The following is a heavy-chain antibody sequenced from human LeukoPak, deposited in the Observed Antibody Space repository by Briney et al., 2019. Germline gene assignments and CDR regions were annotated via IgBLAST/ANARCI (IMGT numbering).Heavy chain of an antibody. D-gene: IGHD1-1*01. CDR3: ARDVYNMGDY. V-gene: IGHV4-59*01. CDR1: GGSISSYY. Sequence: SETLSLTCTVSGGSISSYYWSWIRQPPGKGLEWIGYIYYSGGTNYNPSLKSRVTISVDTSKNQFSLKLSSVTAADTALYYCARDVYNMGDYWGQGTLVTVSS. J-gene: IGHJ4*02. CDR2: IYYSGGT.